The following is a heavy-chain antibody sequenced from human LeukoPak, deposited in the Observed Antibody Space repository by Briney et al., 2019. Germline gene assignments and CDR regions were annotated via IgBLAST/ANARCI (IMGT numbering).Heavy chain of an antibody. J-gene: IGHJ6*03. Sequence: ASVKVSCKASGYTYTGYYMHWVRQAPGQGGGGMGWINPNIGGTNYAQKFQGRVNMTRDTSSSTAYMELSRLRSDETAVYYCARDGSSRIAVAAVYYYYYMDVWGKGTTVTVSS. CDR2: INPNIGGT. V-gene: IGHV1-2*02. CDR1: GYTYTGYY. D-gene: IGHD6-19*01. CDR3: ARDGSSRIAVAAVYYYYYMDV.